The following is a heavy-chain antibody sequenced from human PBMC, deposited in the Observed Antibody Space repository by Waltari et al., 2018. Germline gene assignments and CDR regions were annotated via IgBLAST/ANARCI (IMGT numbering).Heavy chain of an antibody. Sequence: QVNLVESGGGVVQPGGPLRLSCATSGFPFSNFGMHWVRQAPGKGLEWVALIWFDGSDKFYADSVRGRFTISRDNSARTLYLDMDSLRLDDTAMYYCAKDAFGNTYLDFWGQGTLVTVSS. V-gene: IGHV3-30*02. CDR2: IWFDGSDK. CDR3: AKDAFGNTYLDF. J-gene: IGHJ4*02. CDR1: GFPFSNFG. D-gene: IGHD2-2*02.